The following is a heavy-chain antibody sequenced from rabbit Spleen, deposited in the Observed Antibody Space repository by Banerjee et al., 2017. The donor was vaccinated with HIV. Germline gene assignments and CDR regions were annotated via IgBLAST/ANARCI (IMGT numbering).Heavy chain of an antibody. D-gene: IGHD1-1*01. CDR3: AREDVGGSVTL. CDR1: GFTISGYW. J-gene: IGHJ4*01. CDR2: IYPITETT. Sequence: QEQLVESGGGLVQPEGSLTLSCKAFGFTISGYWMNWVRQAPGKGLEWIGIIYPITETTYYANWVNGRFTISSNTNQNTVSLQMTSLTAADTATYFCAREDVGGSVTLWGPGTLVTVS. V-gene: IGHV1S47*01.